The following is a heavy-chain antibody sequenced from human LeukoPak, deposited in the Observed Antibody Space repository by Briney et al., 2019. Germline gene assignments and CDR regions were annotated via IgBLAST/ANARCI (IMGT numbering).Heavy chain of an antibody. Sequence: PSETLSLTCTVSGGSISSYYWSWIRQPPGKGLEWIGYIYYSGSTNYNPSLKSRVTISVDTSKNQFSLKLSSVTAADTAVYYCARVSQTYYDFWSGYYTGGIFDYWGQGTLVTVSS. J-gene: IGHJ4*02. CDR3: ARVSQTYYDFWSGYYTGGIFDY. CDR2: IYYSGST. CDR1: GGSISSYY. V-gene: IGHV4-59*08. D-gene: IGHD3-3*01.